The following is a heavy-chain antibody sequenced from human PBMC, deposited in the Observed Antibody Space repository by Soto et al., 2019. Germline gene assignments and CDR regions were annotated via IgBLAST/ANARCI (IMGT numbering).Heavy chain of an antibody. J-gene: IGHJ3*02. CDR3: ARALFGAFDT. D-gene: IGHD3-10*02. Sequence: GGSLRLSCAASGFTFDDYGMSWVRQAPGKGLEWVSGINWNGGSTGYADSVKGRFTISRDNAKNSLYLQMNSLRAEDMALYYYARALFGAFDTWGQGTMVTVSS. V-gene: IGHV3-20*04. CDR1: GFTFDDYG. CDR2: INWNGGST.